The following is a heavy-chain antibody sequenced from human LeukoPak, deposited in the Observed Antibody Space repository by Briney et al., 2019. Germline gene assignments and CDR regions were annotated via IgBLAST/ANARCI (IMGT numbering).Heavy chain of an antibody. CDR2: IYYSGST. J-gene: IGHJ4*02. D-gene: IGHD4-17*01. CDR1: GYSISSSSYY. CDR3: ARRRKDYGAADY. Sequence: PSETLSLTCTVSGYSISSSSYYWGWIRQPPGKGLEWIGSIYYSGSTYYNPSLKSRVTISVDTSKNQFSLKLTSVTAADTAMYYCARRRKDYGAADYWGQGTLVTVSS. V-gene: IGHV4-39*01.